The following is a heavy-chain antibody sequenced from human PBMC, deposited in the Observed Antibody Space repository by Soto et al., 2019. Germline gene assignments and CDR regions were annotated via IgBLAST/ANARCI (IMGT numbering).Heavy chain of an antibody. CDR2: INPNSGGT. CDR3: ARETLTTGVYYYYGMDV. D-gene: IGHD4-17*01. J-gene: IGHJ6*02. V-gene: IGHV1-2*02. Sequence: ASVKVSCKASGYTFTGYYMHWVRQAPGQGLEWMGWINPNSGGTNYAQKFQGRVTMTRDTSISTAYMELSRLRSDDTAVYYCARETLTTGVYYYYGMDVWCQGTTVTVS. CDR1: GYTFTGYY.